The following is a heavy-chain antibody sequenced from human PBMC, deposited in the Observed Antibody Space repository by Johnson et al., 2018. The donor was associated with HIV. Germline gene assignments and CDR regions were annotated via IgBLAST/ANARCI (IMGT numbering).Heavy chain of an antibody. CDR2: IRYDGSNK. D-gene: IGHD5-12*01. J-gene: IGHJ3*02. CDR1: GFTFSSYG. Sequence: QVQVLESGGGLVKPGGSLRLSCAASGFTFSSYGMHWVRQAPGKGLEWVAFIRYDGSNKYYADSEKGRFTISRDNSKNTLYLQMNSLLPEDTAVYYCAKSDSGYDAFDIWGQGTMVTVSS. CDR3: AKSDSGYDAFDI. V-gene: IGHV3-30*02.